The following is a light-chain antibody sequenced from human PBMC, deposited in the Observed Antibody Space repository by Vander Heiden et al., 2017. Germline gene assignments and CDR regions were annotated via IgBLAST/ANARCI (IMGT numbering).Light chain of an antibody. J-gene: IGKJ3*01. Sequence: ECVFTVSPATLSLSPGERATLSCSASQSVNSYLAWYQQKPGQAPRLLIYDASNRDTGIPARFSGSGYGKDFTLTISSREPEDFAVYYCQQPSNWPPFTFGHGTKVDIK. V-gene: IGKV3-11*01. CDR2: DAS. CDR1: QSVNSY. CDR3: QQPSNWPPFT.